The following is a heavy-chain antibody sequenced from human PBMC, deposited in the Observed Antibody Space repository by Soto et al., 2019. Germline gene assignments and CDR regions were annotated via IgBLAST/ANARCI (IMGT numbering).Heavy chain of an antibody. V-gene: IGHV3-21*01. CDR2: ISSSSSYI. CDR1: GFTFSSYS. Sequence: EVQLVESGGGLVKPGGSLRLSCAASGFTFSSYSMNWVRQAPGKGLEGVSSISSSSSYIYYADSVKGRFTISRDNAKNSLYLQMNSLRAEDKAVYYCARPPNYYDSSGYYGYWGQGTLVTVSS. J-gene: IGHJ4*02. CDR3: ARPPNYYDSSGYYGY. D-gene: IGHD3-22*01.